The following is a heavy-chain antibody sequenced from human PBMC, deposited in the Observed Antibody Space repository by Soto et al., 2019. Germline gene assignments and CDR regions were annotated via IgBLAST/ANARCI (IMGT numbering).Heavy chain of an antibody. CDR3: ARSGGLYYYYYGMDV. Sequence: PGESLKISCKGSGYSFTSYWIGWVRQMPGKGLEWMGIIYPGDSDTRYSPSFQGQVTISADKSISTAYLQWSSLKASDTAMYYCARSGGLYYYYYGMDVWGQGTTVTVSS. J-gene: IGHJ6*02. CDR1: GYSFTSYW. D-gene: IGHD2-15*01. V-gene: IGHV5-51*01. CDR2: IYPGDSDT.